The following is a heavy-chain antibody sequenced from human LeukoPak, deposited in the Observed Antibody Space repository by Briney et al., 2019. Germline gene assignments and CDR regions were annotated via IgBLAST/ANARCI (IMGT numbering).Heavy chain of an antibody. J-gene: IGHJ4*02. D-gene: IGHD2-2*01. CDR1: GFTFTSYA. CDR2: ISASGDTT. V-gene: IGHV3-23*01. Sequence: GGSLRLSCAAPGFTFTSYAMSWVRQAPGKGLEWVSSISASGDTTYYADSVKDRFTISRDNSKNTLYVQMNSLRAEDTALYYCARRPNYCSTSSCLDYWGQGALVTVSS. CDR3: ARRPNYCSTSSCLDY.